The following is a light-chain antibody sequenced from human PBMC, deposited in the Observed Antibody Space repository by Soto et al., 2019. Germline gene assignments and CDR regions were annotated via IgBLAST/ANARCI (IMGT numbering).Light chain of an antibody. CDR3: SSYTSSSTVV. J-gene: IGLJ2*01. CDR2: DVS. Sequence: QSALTQPASVSGSPGQSITISCTGTSSDVGGYNYVSWYQQLPGKAPKLMIYDVSNRPSGISNRFSGSKSGNTASLTISGLQAEHEADYYCSSYTSSSTVVFGGGTKLTVL. V-gene: IGLV2-14*01. CDR1: SSDVGGYNY.